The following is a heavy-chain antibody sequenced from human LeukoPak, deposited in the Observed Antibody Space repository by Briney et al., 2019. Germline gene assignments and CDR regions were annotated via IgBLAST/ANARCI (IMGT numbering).Heavy chain of an antibody. CDR2: ISSSGSTI. V-gene: IGHV3-11*04. CDR1: GGSISSSSYY. D-gene: IGHD3-10*01. CDR3: ARDRLLWFGELSFPLDV. Sequence: LSLTCTVSGGSISSSSYYWGWIRQAPGKGLEWVSYISSSGSTIYYADSVKGRFTISRDNAKNSLYLQMNSLRAEDTAVYYCARDRLLWFGELSFPLDVWGKGTTVTISS. J-gene: IGHJ6*04.